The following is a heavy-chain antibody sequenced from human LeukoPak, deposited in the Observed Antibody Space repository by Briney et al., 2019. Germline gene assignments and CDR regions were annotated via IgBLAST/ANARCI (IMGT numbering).Heavy chain of an antibody. J-gene: IGHJ6*03. CDR3: ARTTEGGYTYGYFYYYYMDV. Sequence: SETLSLTGAVYGGSFSGYYWSWIRQPPGKGLEWIGEINHSGSTNYNPSLKSRVTISVDTSKNQFSLKLTSVTAADTAVYYCARTTEGGYTYGYFYYYYMDVWGKGTTVTISS. D-gene: IGHD5-18*01. CDR1: GGSFSGYY. CDR2: INHSGST. V-gene: IGHV4-34*01.